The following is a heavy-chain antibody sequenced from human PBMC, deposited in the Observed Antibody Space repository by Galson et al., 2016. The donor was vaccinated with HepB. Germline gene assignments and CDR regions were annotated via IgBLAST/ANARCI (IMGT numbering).Heavy chain of an antibody. CDR1: GGSVNYYY. Sequence: SETLSLTCTVSGGSVNYYYWSWIRQPPGRGLEWIGYISDSGSTNYNPSLKSRVTISVDTPKNQFSLKLSFVTAADTAVYYCARVLKRSTLALGYFDQWGRGTLVTVSS. D-gene: IGHD3-16*01. V-gene: IGHV4-59*02. J-gene: IGHJ4*02. CDR2: ISDSGST. CDR3: ARVLKRSTLALGYFDQ.